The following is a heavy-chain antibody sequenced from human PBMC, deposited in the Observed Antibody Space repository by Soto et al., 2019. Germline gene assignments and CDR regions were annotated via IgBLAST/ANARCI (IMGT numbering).Heavy chain of an antibody. J-gene: IGHJ4*02. V-gene: IGHV3-64*01. CDR3: VRRVSGNYDY. CDR1: GFTFSSYD. Sequence: EVQLAESGGGMVQPGGSLRLSCVASGFTFSSYDMHWVRQAPGKGLEYVSSISSNGGTTYYGNSVKGRFTISRDNSKNALYLQRGGLRAGDRSVYYCVRRVSGNYDYWGQGTRDTVSS. CDR2: ISSNGGTT. D-gene: IGHD1-7*01.